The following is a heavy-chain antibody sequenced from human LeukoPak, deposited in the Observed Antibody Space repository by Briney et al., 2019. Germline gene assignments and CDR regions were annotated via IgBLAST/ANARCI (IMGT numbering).Heavy chain of an antibody. CDR2: IYGDDNK. V-gene: IGHV2-5*02. J-gene: IGHJ6*02. Sequence: ESGPTLVNPTQTLTLTCTFSGFALTTPSPTGVGVAWIRQPPGKALEWLALIYGDDNKRYSPSLKSRLTITKDTSKNQVVLTMTNMDPVDTASYYCAHDSPGNYGFDVWGQGTTVTVSS. CDR3: AHDSPGNYGFDV. D-gene: IGHD3-16*02. CDR1: GFALTTPSPTGVG.